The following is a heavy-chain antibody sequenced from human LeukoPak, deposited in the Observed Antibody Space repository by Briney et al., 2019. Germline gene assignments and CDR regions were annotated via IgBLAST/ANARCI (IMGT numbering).Heavy chain of an antibody. CDR1: GGSVSSSRYY. CDR2: IFYSGTT. Sequence: SETLSLTCTVSGGSVSSSRYYWGWIRQPPGKGLECIGSIFYSGTTYYNPSLKSRVTISMDTSKNQFSLKLSSVTAADTAVYYCSAPTTVTTPFDYWGQGTLVTVSS. D-gene: IGHD4-17*01. J-gene: IGHJ4*02. CDR3: SAPTTVTTPFDY. V-gene: IGHV4-39*01.